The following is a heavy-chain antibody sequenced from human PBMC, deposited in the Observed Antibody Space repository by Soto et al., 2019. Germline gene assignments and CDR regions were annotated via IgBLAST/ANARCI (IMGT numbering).Heavy chain of an antibody. Sequence: KASETLSLTCTVSGGSVSSGSYYWSWIRQPPGKGLEWIGYIYYSGSTNYNPSLKSRVTISVDTSKNQFSLKLSSVTAADTAVYYCARDRGELRLGEFGRLRRADAFDIWGQGTMVTVSS. J-gene: IGHJ3*02. D-gene: IGHD3-16*01. CDR3: ARDRGELRLGEFGRLRRADAFDI. CDR1: GGSVSSGSYY. CDR2: IYYSGST. V-gene: IGHV4-61*01.